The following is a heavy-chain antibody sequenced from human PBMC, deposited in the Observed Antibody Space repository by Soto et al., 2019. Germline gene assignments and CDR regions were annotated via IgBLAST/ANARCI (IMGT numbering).Heavy chain of an antibody. CDR1: WGPFSSYT. J-gene: IGHJ4*02. D-gene: IGHD3-22*01. CDR3: ARGPVVVIRTYYFDY. Sequence: VKVSCKGSWGPFSSYTISLVRKAPRQGLEWMGRIIPILGIANYAQKFQGRVTITADKSTSTAYMELSSLRSEDTAVYYCARGPVVVIRTYYFDYWGQGTLVTVSS. CDR2: IIPILGIA. V-gene: IGHV1-69*02.